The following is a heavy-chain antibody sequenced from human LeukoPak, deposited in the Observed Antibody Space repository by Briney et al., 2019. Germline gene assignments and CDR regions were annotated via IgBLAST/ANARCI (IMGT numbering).Heavy chain of an antibody. CDR3: ARVAFAAAGTGDY. CDR1: GGSFSGYY. J-gene: IGHJ4*02. CDR2: INHSGST. Sequence: KPSETLSLTCAVYGGSFSGYYWSWIRQPPGRGLEWIGEINHSGSTYYNPSLKSRVTISVDTSKNQFSLKLSSVTAADTAVYYCARVAFAAAGTGDYWGQGTLVAASP. D-gene: IGHD6-13*01. V-gene: IGHV4-34*01.